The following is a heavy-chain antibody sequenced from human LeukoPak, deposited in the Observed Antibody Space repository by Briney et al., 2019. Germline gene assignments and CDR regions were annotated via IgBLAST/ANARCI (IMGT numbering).Heavy chain of an antibody. V-gene: IGHV3-30*02. CDR3: AKGLGSGYQFDY. CDR1: GFTFSSYG. Sequence: GGSLRLSCAASGFTFSSYGMHWVRQAPGKGLEWVAFIRYDGGNKFYADSVKGRFTISRDNSKNTLYLQMNSLRVEDTAVYYCAKGLGSGYQFDYWGQGTLVTVSS. CDR2: IRYDGGNK. J-gene: IGHJ4*02. D-gene: IGHD3-22*01.